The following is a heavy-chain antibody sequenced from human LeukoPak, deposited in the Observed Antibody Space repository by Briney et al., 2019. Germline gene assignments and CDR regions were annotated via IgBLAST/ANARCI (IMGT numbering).Heavy chain of an antibody. CDR2: ISSSSSYI. Sequence: GGSLRLSCAASGFTFSSYSMNWVRQAPGKGLEWVSSISSSSSYIYYADSVKGRFTISRDNAKNSLYLQMNSLRAEDTAVYYCARYIAVAVIDYWGQGTLVTVSS. V-gene: IGHV3-21*01. CDR1: GFTFSSYS. D-gene: IGHD6-19*01. CDR3: ARYIAVAVIDY. J-gene: IGHJ4*02.